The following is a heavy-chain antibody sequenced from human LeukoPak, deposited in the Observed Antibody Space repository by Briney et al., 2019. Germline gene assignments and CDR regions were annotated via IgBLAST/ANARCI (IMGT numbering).Heavy chain of an antibody. CDR3: ARSRTRGSGSRDFDY. CDR2: ISAYNGNT. CDR1: GYTFTNYG. D-gene: IGHD3-10*01. Sequence: GASVKVSCKASGYTFTNYGISWVRQAPGQGLEWMGWISAYNGNTNYAQKLQGRVTMTTDTSTSTAYMELRSLRSDDTAVYYCARSRTRGSGSRDFDYWGQGTLITVSS. J-gene: IGHJ4*02. V-gene: IGHV1-18*01.